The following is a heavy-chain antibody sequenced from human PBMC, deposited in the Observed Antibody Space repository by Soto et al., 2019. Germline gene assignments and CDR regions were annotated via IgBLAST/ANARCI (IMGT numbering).Heavy chain of an antibody. D-gene: IGHD6-13*01. CDR3: AKDQGSSWYEIDY. J-gene: IGHJ4*02. V-gene: IGHV3-23*01. CDR1: GFTFSNYA. CDR2: ISGSGGST. Sequence: EVLLLESGGGLLQPGGSLRLSCAASGFTFSNYAVTWVRQAPGKGLEWVSTISGSGGSTYYADSVKGRFTISRDNSKNTLYLQMNRLRAEDTAVYYCAKDQGSSWYEIDYWGQGTLVTVSS.